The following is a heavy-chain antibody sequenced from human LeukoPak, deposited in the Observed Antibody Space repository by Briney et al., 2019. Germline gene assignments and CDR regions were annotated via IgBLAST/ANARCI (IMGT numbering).Heavy chain of an antibody. CDR2: IYYSGST. D-gene: IGHD6-13*01. J-gene: IGHJ4*02. CDR1: GGSISSGGYY. CDR3: ARGLTYSSSWYY. Sequence: SETLSLTCTVSGGSISSGGYYWGWIRQHPGMGLEWIGYIYYSGSTYYNPSLKSRVTISVDTSKNQFSLKLSSVTAADTAVYYCARGLTYSSSWYYWGQGTLVTVSS. V-gene: IGHV4-31*03.